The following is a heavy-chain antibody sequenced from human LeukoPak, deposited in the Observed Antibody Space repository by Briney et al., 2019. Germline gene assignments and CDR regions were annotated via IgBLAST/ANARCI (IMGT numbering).Heavy chain of an antibody. CDR2: IYSGGST. V-gene: IGHV3-66*01. J-gene: IGHJ4*02. CDR3: ARCGSSGWYFGRSTGPFDY. D-gene: IGHD6-19*01. CDR1: GFTVSSNY. Sequence: TGGSLRLSCAASGFTVSSNYMSWVRQAPGKGLEWVSVIYSGGSTYYADSVKGRFTISRDNSKNTLYLQMNSLRAEDTAVYYCARCGSSGWYFGRSTGPFDYWGQGTLVTVSS.